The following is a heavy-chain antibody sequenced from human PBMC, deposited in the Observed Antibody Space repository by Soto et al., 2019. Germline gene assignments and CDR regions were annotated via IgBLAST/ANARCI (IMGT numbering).Heavy chain of an antibody. CDR1: GFTFNSYT. Sequence: GGSLRLSCAASGFTFNSYTMAWVHQAPGKGLEWVSSISGSGGSPSYADSVQGRFTISRDNSRNTLSLQMNSLRAEDTATYYCAKARGSGKSCYVPDSWGHGSLVTVSS. CDR3: AKARGSGKSCYVPDS. D-gene: IGHD2-15*01. V-gene: IGHV3-23*01. J-gene: IGHJ5*01. CDR2: ISGSGGSP.